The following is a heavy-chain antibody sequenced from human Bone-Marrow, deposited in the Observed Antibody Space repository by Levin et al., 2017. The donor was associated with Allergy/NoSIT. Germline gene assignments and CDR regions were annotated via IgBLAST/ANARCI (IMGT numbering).Heavy chain of an antibody. V-gene: IGHV4-30-2*01. J-gene: IGHJ4*02. D-gene: IGHD3-10*01. Sequence: SETLSLTCAVSGGSISSGGYSWSWIRQPPGKGLEWIGYIYHSGSTYYNPSLKSRVTISMDRSKNHFALNLTSVTAADTAVYFCAKSLWFGAYFDYWGQGTLVTVSS. CDR1: GGSISSGGYS. CDR2: IYHSGST. CDR3: AKSLWFGAYFDY.